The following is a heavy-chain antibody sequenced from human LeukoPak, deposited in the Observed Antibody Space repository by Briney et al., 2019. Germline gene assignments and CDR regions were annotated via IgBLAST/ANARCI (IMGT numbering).Heavy chain of an antibody. V-gene: IGHV1-18*01. CDR1: GYTFTSYG. J-gene: IGHJ4*02. Sequence: GASVKVSCKASGYTFTSYGTSWVRQAPGQGLEWMGWISAYNGNTNYAQKLQGRVTMTTDTSTSTAYMELRSLRSDDTAVYYCARAYWIYYDSSGYYDYWGQGTLVTVSS. D-gene: IGHD3-22*01. CDR2: ISAYNGNT. CDR3: ARAYWIYYDSSGYYDY.